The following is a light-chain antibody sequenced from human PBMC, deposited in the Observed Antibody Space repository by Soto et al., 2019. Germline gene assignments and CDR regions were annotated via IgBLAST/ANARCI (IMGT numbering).Light chain of an antibody. CDR1: RSDVGSYNL. CDR3: CSYAGSSTLV. Sequence: QSALTQPASVSGSPGQSVTITCTETRSDVGSYNLVSWYQQHPGKAPKLMIYEGSKRPSGVSNRFSGSKSGNTASLTISGLQAEDEADYYCCSYAGSSTLVFGGGTKLTVL. V-gene: IGLV2-23*01. J-gene: IGLJ2*01. CDR2: EGS.